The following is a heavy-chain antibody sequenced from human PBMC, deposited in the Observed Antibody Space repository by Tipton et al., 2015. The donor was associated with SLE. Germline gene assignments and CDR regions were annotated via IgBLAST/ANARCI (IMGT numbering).Heavy chain of an antibody. CDR1: GGSFSNYY. D-gene: IGHD6-13*01. Sequence: LRLSCTVSGGSFSNYYWNWIRQPPGKRLEWIGYVYYSGGTNYSPSLKSRVTVSVDTSKNQFSLKMTSVTAADTAVYYCARGESSWTTGKWYFDLWGRCTLGTVSS. V-gene: IGHV4-59*01. CDR2: VYYSGGT. CDR3: ARGESSWTTGKWYFDL. J-gene: IGHJ2*01.